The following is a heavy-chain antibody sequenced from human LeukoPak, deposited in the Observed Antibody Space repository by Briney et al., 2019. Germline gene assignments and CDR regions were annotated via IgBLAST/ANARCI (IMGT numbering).Heavy chain of an antibody. J-gene: IGHJ4*02. CDR2: ISRSGGST. V-gene: IGHV3-23*01. D-gene: IGHD1-1*01. CDR3: AKGHWLDY. CDR1: GFTFSTYA. Sequence: LTGGSLRLSCAASGFTFSTYAMTWVRQAPGKRLEWVSAISRSGGSTYYADSVKGRFTISRDDSKNTLFLQMNSLRADDTAIYYCAKGHWLDYWGQGTLVTVSS.